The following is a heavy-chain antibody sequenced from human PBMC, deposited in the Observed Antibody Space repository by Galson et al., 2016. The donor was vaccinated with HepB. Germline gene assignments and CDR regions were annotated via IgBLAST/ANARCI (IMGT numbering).Heavy chain of an antibody. V-gene: IGHV4-59*01. CDR3: ARGEGYNFY. D-gene: IGHD5-24*01. CDR2: IYYSGNT. Sequence: SETLSLTCTVSGASMSAYYWTWIRQPPGEGLEWTGHIYYSGNTNYNPSLKSRVTISVDTSKNQFSLNLRSVTAADTAVYYCARGEGYNFYWGQGTLVTVSS. J-gene: IGHJ4*02. CDR1: GASMSAYY.